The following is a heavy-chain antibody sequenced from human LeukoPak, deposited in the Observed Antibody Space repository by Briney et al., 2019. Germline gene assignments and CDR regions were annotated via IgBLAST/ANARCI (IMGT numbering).Heavy chain of an antibody. J-gene: IGHJ4*02. V-gene: IGHV4-61*02. CDR2: IYTSGST. D-gene: IGHD2-15*01. CDR1: GGSISSSSYY. Sequence: SETLSLTCTVSGGSISSSSYYWSWIRQPAGKGLEWIGRIYTSGSTNYHPSLKSRATISVDTSKNQFSLKLSSVTAADTAVYYCARNSCPSGSCYENRGYFDYWGQGTLVTVSS. CDR3: ARNSCPSGSCYENRGYFDY.